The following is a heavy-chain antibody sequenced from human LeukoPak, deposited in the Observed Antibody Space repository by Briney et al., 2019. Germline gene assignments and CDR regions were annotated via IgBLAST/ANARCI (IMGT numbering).Heavy chain of an antibody. V-gene: IGHV1-2*02. CDR3: ARAIVGATDY. CDR1: GYTFSGYY. J-gene: IGHJ4*02. Sequence: ASVKVSCKASGYTFSGYYMHWVRQAPGQGLEWMGWINLNSGGTNYAQKFQGRVTMTRDTSVSTAYMELSRLRSDDTAVYYCARAIVGATDYWGQGTLVTVSS. CDR2: INLNSGGT. D-gene: IGHD1-26*01.